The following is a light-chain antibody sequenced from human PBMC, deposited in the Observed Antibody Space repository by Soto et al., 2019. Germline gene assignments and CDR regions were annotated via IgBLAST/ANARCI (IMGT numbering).Light chain of an antibody. Sequence: DIQMTQSPSSLSASVGDRVTITCRASQSISIYLNWYQLKPGKAPNLLLYGASYLKSGVPTRFSGSGSGTDFSLPISSLQPEEFAIYYCQQTYTTPEITFGQGTRLDIK. V-gene: IGKV1-39*01. CDR1: QSISIY. CDR3: QQTYTTPEIT. J-gene: IGKJ5*01. CDR2: GAS.